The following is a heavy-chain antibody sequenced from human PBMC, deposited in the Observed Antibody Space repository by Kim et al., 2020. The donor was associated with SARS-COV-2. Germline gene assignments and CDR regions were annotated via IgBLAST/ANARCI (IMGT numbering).Heavy chain of an antibody. D-gene: IGHD2-2*01. V-gene: IGHV4-34*01. Sequence: SETLSLTCAVYGGSFSGYYWSWIRQPPGKGLEWIGEINHSGSTNYNPSLKSRVTISVDTSKNQFSLKLSSVTAADTAVYYCARGGDIVVVPAAMPTFDYWGPGPLVTVSS. J-gene: IGHJ4*02. CDR2: INHSGST. CDR1: GGSFSGYY. CDR3: ARGGDIVVVPAAMPTFDY.